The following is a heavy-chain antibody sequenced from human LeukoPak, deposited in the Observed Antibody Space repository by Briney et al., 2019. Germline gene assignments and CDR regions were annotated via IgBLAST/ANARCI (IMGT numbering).Heavy chain of an antibody. J-gene: IGHJ1*01. Sequence: ASVKVSCKASGYTFTSYDINWVRPATGQGLEWMGWMNPNNANTDYGQKFQGRVTLTRNTSISTAYMELSSLRSEDTAVYYCTRGGPVAGTHKYFQHWGQGTLVTVSS. CDR2: MNPNNANT. D-gene: IGHD6-19*01. CDR1: GYTFTSYD. V-gene: IGHV1-8*01. CDR3: TRGGPVAGTHKYFQH.